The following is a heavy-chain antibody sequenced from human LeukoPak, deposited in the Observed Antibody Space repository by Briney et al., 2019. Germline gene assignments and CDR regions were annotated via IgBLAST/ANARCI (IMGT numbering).Heavy chain of an antibody. V-gene: IGHV4-38-2*02. J-gene: IGHJ4*02. CDR3: ARDQSSGYYIDY. CDR2: IYHSGST. D-gene: IGHD3-22*01. Sequence: SETLSLTCTVSGYSISSGYYWGWIRQPPGKGLEWIGSIYHSGSTYYNPSIKSRVTISVDTSKNQFSLKLSSVTAADTAVYYCARDQSSGYYIDYWGQGTLVTVSS. CDR1: GYSISSGYY.